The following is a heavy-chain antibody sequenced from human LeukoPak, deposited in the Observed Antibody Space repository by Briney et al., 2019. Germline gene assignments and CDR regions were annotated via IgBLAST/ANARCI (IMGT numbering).Heavy chain of an antibody. J-gene: IGHJ4*02. CDR2: FDPEDGET. CDR3: GASLKFPFIVGTTFYFDY. D-gene: IGHD1-26*01. CDR1: GYTLIELS. V-gene: IGHV1-24*01. Sequence: GASVKVSCKVSGYTLIELSIHWVRQAPGKGLKWMGGFDPEDGETIYAQKFQGRVTMTEDTSTDTAYMELSSLRSEDTAVYYCGASLKFPFIVGTTFYFDYWGQGTLVTVSS.